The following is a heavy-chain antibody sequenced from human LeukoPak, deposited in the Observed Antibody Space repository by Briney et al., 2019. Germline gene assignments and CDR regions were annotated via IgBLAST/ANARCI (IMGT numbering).Heavy chain of an antibody. Sequence: GGSLRLSCVASGFTFSSYGMYWVRQAPGKGLEWVAVIWYDGSNKYYADSVKGRFTISRDNSKNTLYLQMNSLRAGDTAVYYCARVLCSGGTCLDAFDIWGQGTMVTVSS. V-gene: IGHV3-33*01. CDR2: IWYDGSNK. D-gene: IGHD2-15*01. CDR3: ARVLCSGGTCLDAFDI. J-gene: IGHJ3*02. CDR1: GFTFSSYG.